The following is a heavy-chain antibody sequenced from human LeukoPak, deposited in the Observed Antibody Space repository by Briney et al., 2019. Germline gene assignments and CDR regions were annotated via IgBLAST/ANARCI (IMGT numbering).Heavy chain of an antibody. CDR3: ARARDVNPEYYYGSGSFFWPQEYYYYGMDV. CDR2: INPNSGGT. D-gene: IGHD3-10*01. CDR1: GYTFTGYY. V-gene: IGHV1-2*02. J-gene: IGHJ6*02. Sequence: ASVKVSCKASGYTFTGYYMHWVRQAPGQGLEWMGWINPNSGGTNYAQKFQGRVTMTWDTSISTAYMELSRLRSDDTAVYYCARARDVNPEYYYGSGSFFWPQEYYYYGMDVWGQGTTVTVSS.